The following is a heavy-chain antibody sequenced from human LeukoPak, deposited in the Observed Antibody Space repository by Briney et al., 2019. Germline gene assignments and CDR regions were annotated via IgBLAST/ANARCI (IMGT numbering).Heavy chain of an antibody. CDR3: ARLAPRRVFTGIVPAAIGGNWFDP. CDR2: INHSGST. CDR1: GGSFSGYY. J-gene: IGHJ5*02. V-gene: IGHV4-34*01. Sequence: PSETLSLTCAVYGGSFSGYYWSWIRQPPGKGLEWIGEINHSGSTNYNPSLKSRLTVSVDTSKNQFSLKLSSVTAADTAVYYCARLAPRRVFTGIVPAAIGGNWFDPWGQGTLVTVSS. D-gene: IGHD2-2*01.